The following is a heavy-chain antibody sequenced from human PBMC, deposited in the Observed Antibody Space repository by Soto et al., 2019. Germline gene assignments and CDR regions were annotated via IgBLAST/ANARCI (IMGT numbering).Heavy chain of an antibody. CDR3: AHPRGYGVFDAVDI. V-gene: IGHV3-23*01. CDR2: ISSSGEST. J-gene: IGHJ3*02. Sequence: PGGSLRLSCATSGFVFTTYAMNWVRQAPGKGLEWVSAISSSGESTFYAESVGGRFTISRDNSLNTLYLQMRSLRPEDTAVYYCAHPRGYGVFDAVDIWGQGTMVTVSS. CDR1: GFVFTTYA. D-gene: IGHD4-17*01.